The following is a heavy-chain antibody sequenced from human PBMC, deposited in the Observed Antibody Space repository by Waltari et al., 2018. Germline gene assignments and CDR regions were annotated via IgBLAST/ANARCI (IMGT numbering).Heavy chain of an antibody. CDR3: ARDSTVTTGSKGFDP. Sequence: QVQLQESGPGLVKPSETLSLTCTVSGYSISSGYYWGWIRQPPGKGLEWIGSIYHSGSTYYNPSLKSRVTISVDTSKNQFSLKLSSVTAADTAVYYCARDSTVTTGSKGFDPWGQGTLVTVSS. CDR2: IYHSGST. CDR1: GYSISSGYY. D-gene: IGHD4-17*01. V-gene: IGHV4-38-2*02. J-gene: IGHJ5*02.